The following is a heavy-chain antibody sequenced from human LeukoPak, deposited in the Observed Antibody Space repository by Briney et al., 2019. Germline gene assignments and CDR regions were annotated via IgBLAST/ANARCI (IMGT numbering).Heavy chain of an antibody. D-gene: IGHD1-26*01. CDR2: ISGSGGST. Sequence: PGGSLRLSCAASGFTFSSYAMSWVRQAPGKGLEWVSAISGSGGSTYYADSVKGRFTISRDNSKTTLYLQMNSLRAEDTAVYYCAKDRLGGSYPTLFDYWGQGTLVTVSS. CDR1: GFTFSSYA. CDR3: AKDRLGGSYPTLFDY. J-gene: IGHJ4*02. V-gene: IGHV3-23*01.